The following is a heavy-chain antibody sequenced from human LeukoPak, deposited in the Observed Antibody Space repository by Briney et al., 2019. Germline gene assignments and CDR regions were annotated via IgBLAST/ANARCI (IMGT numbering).Heavy chain of an antibody. CDR1: GFTFSDYY. J-gene: IGHJ4*02. CDR3: ARETTVTTLFDY. V-gene: IGHV3-11*01. Sequence: GGSLRLSCAASGFTFSDYYMSWIRQAPGKGLEWVSYISSSGSTIYHADSVKGRFTISRDNAKNSLYLQMNSLRAEDTAVYYCARETTVTTLFDYWGQGTLVTVSS. D-gene: IGHD4-17*01. CDR2: ISSSGSTI.